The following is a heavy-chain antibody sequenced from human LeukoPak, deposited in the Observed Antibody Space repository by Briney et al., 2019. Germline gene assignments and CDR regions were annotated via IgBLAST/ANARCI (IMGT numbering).Heavy chain of an antibody. Sequence: GGSLRLSCAASGFSFSTYAMSWVRQAPGKGLEWVSGISDSGGSTYYADSVKGRFTISRDNSKNTLYLQMNSLRAEDTAVFYCVKTQTHFGDYRRDYWGQGTLVTVSS. CDR1: GFSFSTYA. D-gene: IGHD4-17*01. J-gene: IGHJ4*02. CDR2: ISDSGGST. CDR3: VKTQTHFGDYRRDY. V-gene: IGHV3-23*01.